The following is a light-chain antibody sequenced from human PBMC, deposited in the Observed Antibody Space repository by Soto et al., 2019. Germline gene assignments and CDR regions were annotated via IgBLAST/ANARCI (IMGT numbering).Light chain of an antibody. CDR3: QQYHTHCT. CDR1: KSSSSL. J-gene: IGKJ4*02. V-gene: IGKV1-5*03. Sequence: DIQLTQSPSTPPATVGNTVTITVPARKSSSSLVASEQHKPGKAPKGLIYKASTLESGVPARFSVSGPGTEFTLTISGHQQYGSASYFDQQYHTHCTCGEGTRV. CDR2: KAS.